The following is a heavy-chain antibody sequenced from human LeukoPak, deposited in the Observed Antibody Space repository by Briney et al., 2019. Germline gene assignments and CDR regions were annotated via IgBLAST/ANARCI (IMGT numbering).Heavy chain of an antibody. CDR1: GFTFSNYA. V-gene: IGHV3-23*01. CDR2: ISGSGDTK. Sequence: GGSLRLSCAASGFTFSNYAMSWVRQAPGKGLEWVSTISGSGDTKYYADSVRGRFTISRDNSKNTIYLEVNGLGAKDTAIYYCSKGAATFGELSRRYWGQGTLVTVSS. CDR3: SKGAATFGELSRRY. D-gene: IGHD3-10*01. J-gene: IGHJ4*02.